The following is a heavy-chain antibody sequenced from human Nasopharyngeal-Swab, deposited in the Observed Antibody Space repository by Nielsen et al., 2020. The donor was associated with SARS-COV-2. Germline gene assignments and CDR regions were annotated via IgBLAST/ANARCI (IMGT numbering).Heavy chain of an antibody. J-gene: IGHJ6*02. CDR1: GFTFSDYY. Sequence: GGSLRLSCAASGFTFSDYYMSWVRQAPGKGLEWVAVISYDGSNKYYADSVKGRFTISRDNSKNTLYLQMNSLRAEDTAVYYCAIETRYCSGGSCSTGGMDVWGQGTTVTVSS. V-gene: IGHV3-30*03. CDR2: ISYDGSNK. CDR3: AIETRYCSGGSCSTGGMDV. D-gene: IGHD2-15*01.